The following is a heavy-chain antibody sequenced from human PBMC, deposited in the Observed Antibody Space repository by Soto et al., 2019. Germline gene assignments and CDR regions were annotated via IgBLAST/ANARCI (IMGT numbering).Heavy chain of an antibody. D-gene: IGHD6-19*01. CDR3: ARQATGRYPDY. Sequence: QVELQESGPGLVKPSQTLSLTCTVSGGSISSGGYYWSWVRQHPGKGLEWIGYIYESGSTYYNPSLTCRITVSVGTTKSQFALKLTSVTAADTAAYYCARQATGRYPDYCGQGTLVTVSS. J-gene: IGHJ4*02. CDR2: IYESGST. V-gene: IGHV4-31*03. CDR1: GGSISSGGYY.